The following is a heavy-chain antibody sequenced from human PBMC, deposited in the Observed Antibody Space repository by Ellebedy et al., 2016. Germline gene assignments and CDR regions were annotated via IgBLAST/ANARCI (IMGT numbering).Heavy chain of an antibody. CDR1: GASINNTNYY. CDR3: ARVVGFCGGGSCYSFDV. Sequence: SETLSLXXTVSGASINNTNYYWGWIRQPPGKGLEWIGNIYYTGGTFFNPSLKSRVTMSVDTSKNQFSLNLNSVTAADTAMYYCARVVGFCGGGSCYSFDVWGQGTLVNVSS. D-gene: IGHD2-15*01. J-gene: IGHJ4*02. CDR2: IYYTGGT. V-gene: IGHV4-39*07.